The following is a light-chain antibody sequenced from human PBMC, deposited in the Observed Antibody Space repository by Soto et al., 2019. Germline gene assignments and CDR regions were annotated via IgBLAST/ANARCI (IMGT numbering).Light chain of an antibody. CDR2: KIS. V-gene: IGKV2-24*01. J-gene: IGKJ1*01. CDR3: THDNQFPRT. CDR1: QSLVHSVVNTY. Sequence: DIVLTQTPLSSPVTLGQPASISCRSSQSLVHSVVNTYLSGLQQSPGQPPRLLISKISNRFSGVTDRFSGSGAGTDFTLKISRVEAEDVVVYYCTHDNQFPRTFGQGTKVDIK.